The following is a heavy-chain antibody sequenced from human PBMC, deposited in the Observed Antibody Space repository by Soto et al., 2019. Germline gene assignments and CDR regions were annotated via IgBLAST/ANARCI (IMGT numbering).Heavy chain of an antibody. V-gene: IGHV4-34*01. Sequence: QVQLQQWGAGPLRPLETLSLTCGVSGGSFSGYYWAWIRQSPGKGLEWIGEINDSGSINYNPSLKSRVSISVDTSKNHYSLNLRSVTAADTAVYYCARESHDILTGPPWVWYFDLWGRGILVTVSS. CDR1: GGSFSGYY. CDR3: ARESHDILTGPPWVWYFDL. CDR2: INDSGSI. D-gene: IGHD3-9*01. J-gene: IGHJ2*01.